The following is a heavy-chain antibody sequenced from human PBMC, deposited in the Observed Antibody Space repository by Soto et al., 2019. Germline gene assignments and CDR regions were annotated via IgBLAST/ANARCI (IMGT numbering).Heavy chain of an antibody. CDR2: ISGSGGST. Sequence: GGSLRLSCAASGFIFSSYAMSWVRQAPGKGLEWVSAISGSGGSTYYADSVKGRFTISRDNSKNTLYLQMNSLRAEDTAVYYCAKGIAAAGTLDYYYGMDVWGQGTTVTVSS. V-gene: IGHV3-23*01. CDR3: AKGIAAAGTLDYYYGMDV. D-gene: IGHD6-13*01. J-gene: IGHJ6*02. CDR1: GFIFSSYA.